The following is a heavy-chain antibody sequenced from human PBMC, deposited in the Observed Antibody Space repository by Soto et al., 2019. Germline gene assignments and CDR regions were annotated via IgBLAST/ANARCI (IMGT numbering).Heavy chain of an antibody. Sequence: SVKGSCKASRGTFGSYAIRWVRQAPEQGLEWMGGIIPIFGTANYAQKFQGRVTITADESTSTAYMELSRLRSEETAVYYCANYSSGHRVHGAFDIWGQGTMVTVSS. CDR3: ANYSSGHRVHGAFDI. CDR1: RGTFGSYA. J-gene: IGHJ3*02. V-gene: IGHV1-69*13. CDR2: IIPIFGTA. D-gene: IGHD6-19*01.